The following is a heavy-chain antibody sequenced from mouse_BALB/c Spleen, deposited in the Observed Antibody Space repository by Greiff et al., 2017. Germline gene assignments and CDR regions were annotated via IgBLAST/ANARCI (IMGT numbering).Heavy chain of an antibody. CDR3: ARPNGNYDAMDY. CDR2: IWRGGST. J-gene: IGHJ4*01. Sequence: QVQLKESGPGLVQPSQSLSITCTVSGFSLTSYGVHWVRQSPGKGLEWLGVIWRGGSTDYNAAFISRLSISKDNSKSQVFFKMNSLQANDTAIYYCARPNGNYDAMDYWGQGTSVTVSS. D-gene: IGHD2-1*01. V-gene: IGHV2-2*02. CDR1: GFSLTSYG.